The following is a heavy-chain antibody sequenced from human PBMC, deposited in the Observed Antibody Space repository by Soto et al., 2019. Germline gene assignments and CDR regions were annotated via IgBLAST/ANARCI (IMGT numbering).Heavy chain of an antibody. CDR3: ARRGSGSYCDY. CDR1: GFTFSSYA. V-gene: IGHV3-23*01. Sequence: EVQLLESGGGLVQPGGSLRLSCAASGFTFSSYAMRWVRQAPVKGLEWVSAISGSGDSTYYADSVKGRFTISRDNSKNPRYLQMNSLRAEVTAVYYCARRGSGSYCDYWGQGTVVTVSS. D-gene: IGHD1-26*01. J-gene: IGHJ4*02. CDR2: ISGSGDST.